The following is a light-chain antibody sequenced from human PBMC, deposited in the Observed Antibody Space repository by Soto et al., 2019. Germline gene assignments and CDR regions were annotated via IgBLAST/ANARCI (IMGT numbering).Light chain of an antibody. V-gene: IGLV2-14*03. CDR3: SSFTGTNYV. J-gene: IGLJ1*01. CDR2: DVS. CDR1: ISDVGGNKF. Sequence: QSALTQPASVSGSPGQSITISCTGTISDVGGNKFVSWYQQYPGKAPKLMICDVSNRPSGVSNRFSGSKSGNTASLTISGLQAEDEADYYCSSFTGTNYVFGTGTSSPS.